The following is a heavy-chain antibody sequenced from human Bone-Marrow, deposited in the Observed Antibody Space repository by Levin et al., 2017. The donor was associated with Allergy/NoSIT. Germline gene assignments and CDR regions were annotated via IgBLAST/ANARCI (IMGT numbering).Heavy chain of an antibody. J-gene: IGHJ4*02. CDR1: GGSISSYY. CDR3: ARGAASFDY. Sequence: GSLRLSCTVSGGSISSYYWSWIRQPPGKGLEWIGYIYYSGSTNYNPSLKSRVTISVDTSKNQFSLKLNSVTAADTAVYYCARGAASFDYWGQGTLVTVSS. D-gene: IGHD6-25*01. V-gene: IGHV4-59*01. CDR2: IYYSGST.